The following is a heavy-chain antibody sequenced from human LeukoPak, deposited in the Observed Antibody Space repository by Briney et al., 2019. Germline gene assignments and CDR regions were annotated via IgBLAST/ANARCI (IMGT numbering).Heavy chain of an antibody. Sequence: PETLSLTCTVSGVSISSYHWTWIWQPPGEGLEWIGHIYNSGSTNYNPSLRGRVTISLDTSKNQVSLKLSSVTAADTAMYYCARKDGDGWGQGTLVTVSS. D-gene: IGHD5-24*01. V-gene: IGHV4-59*01. CDR3: ARKDGDG. CDR2: IYNSGST. J-gene: IGHJ4*02. CDR1: GVSISSYH.